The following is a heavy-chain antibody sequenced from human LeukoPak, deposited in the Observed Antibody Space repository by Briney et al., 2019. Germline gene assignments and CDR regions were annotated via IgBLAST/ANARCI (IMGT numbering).Heavy chain of an antibody. D-gene: IGHD1-1*01. CDR2: IYDSGST. Sequence: SETLSLTCTVSGGSIRSSYYYWGWIRQPPGKGLEWIGSIYDSGSTYYNPSLKSRVTISVDTSKNQFSLKLSAVTAADTAVYYCARGSPQLYYYYGMDVWGQGTTVTVSS. CDR1: GGSIRSSYYY. J-gene: IGHJ6*02. V-gene: IGHV4-39*07. CDR3: ARGSPQLYYYYGMDV.